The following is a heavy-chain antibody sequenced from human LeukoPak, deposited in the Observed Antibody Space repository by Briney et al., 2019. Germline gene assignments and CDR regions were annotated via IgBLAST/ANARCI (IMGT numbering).Heavy chain of an antibody. CDR1: GFVLNNYG. CDR3: VKDLVAASENVRGWYPMDY. V-gene: IGHV3-43*02. D-gene: IGHD6-19*01. Sequence: SGGSLRLCWAAAGFVLNNYGGGCVRQAPGKGLEWVSAISNDGGGTTYADFVKGRFSVSRDNSKNSLYLQMNSLRTEDTALYYCVKDLVAASENVRGWYPMDYWGQGTLVTVSS. CDR2: ISNDGGGT. J-gene: IGHJ4*02.